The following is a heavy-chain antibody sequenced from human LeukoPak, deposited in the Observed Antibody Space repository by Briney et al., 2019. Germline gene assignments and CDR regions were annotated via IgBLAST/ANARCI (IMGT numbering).Heavy chain of an antibody. Sequence: SETLSLTCTVSGGSISSYYWSWIRQPAGKGLEWIGRIYTSGSTNYNPSLKSRVTMSVDTSKNQFSLKLSSVTAADTAVYYCARVSGSSKYQLPWFDPWGQGTLVTVSS. CDR2: IYTSGST. CDR1: GGSISSYY. D-gene: IGHD2-2*01. V-gene: IGHV4-4*07. J-gene: IGHJ5*02. CDR3: ARVSGSSKYQLPWFDP.